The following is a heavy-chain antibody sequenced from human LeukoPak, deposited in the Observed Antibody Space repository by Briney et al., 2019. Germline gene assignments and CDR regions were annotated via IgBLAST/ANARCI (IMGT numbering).Heavy chain of an antibody. CDR1: GFTFSSYG. J-gene: IGHJ4*02. V-gene: IGHV3-33*06. CDR3: AKGLSGSFNGGYHFDY. CDR2: IWYDGSNK. D-gene: IGHD1-26*01. Sequence: PGGSLRLSCAASGFTFSSYGMHWVRQAPGKGLEWVAVIWYDGSNKYYADSVKGRFTISRDNSKNTLYLQMDSLRAEDTAVYYCAKGLSGSFNGGYHFDYWGQGTLVTVSS.